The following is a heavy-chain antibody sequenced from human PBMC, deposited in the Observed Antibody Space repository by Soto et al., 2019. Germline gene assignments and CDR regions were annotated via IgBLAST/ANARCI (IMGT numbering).Heavy chain of an antibody. Sequence: PSETLSLTCAVYGGSFSGHYFSGYYWSWIRQPPGKGLERIGEINHSGSTSYNPSLKSRVTISADTSKNQFSLKLSSVTAADTAVYYCARGMRGYSSSWFDYWGQGTLVTVSS. CDR1: GGSFSGHYFSGYY. CDR3: ARGMRGYSSSWFDY. V-gene: IGHV4-34*01. D-gene: IGHD6-13*01. CDR2: INHSGST. J-gene: IGHJ4*02.